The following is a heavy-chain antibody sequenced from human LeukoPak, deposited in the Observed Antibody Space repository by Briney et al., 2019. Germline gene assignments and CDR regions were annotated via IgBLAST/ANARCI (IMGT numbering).Heavy chain of an antibody. CDR1: ADSISSSSYY. V-gene: IGHV4-39*01. J-gene: IGHJ3*02. Sequence: PSETLSLTCTVSADSISSSSYYWGWIRQPPGKGLEWIGSIYYSGSTYYNPSLKSRVTISVDTSKNQFSLRLSSVAAADTAVYYCARHPIIRVGATHGGAFDIWGQGTMVTVSS. D-gene: IGHD1-26*01. CDR2: IYYSGST. CDR3: ARHPIIRVGATHGGAFDI.